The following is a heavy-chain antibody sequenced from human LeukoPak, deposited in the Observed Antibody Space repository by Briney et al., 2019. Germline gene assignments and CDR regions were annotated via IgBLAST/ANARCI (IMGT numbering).Heavy chain of an antibody. Sequence: GGSLRLSCAASGFRFNNYAMHWVRQPPGTGLEWVAVISMDGIQEYYADSAKGRFSISRDNSKNTLYLQMNSLRSEDTAVYYCAREVYSYALDALDPWGQGTMVTVSS. CDR2: ISMDGIQE. V-gene: IGHV3-30*04. J-gene: IGHJ3*01. CDR1: GFRFNNYA. D-gene: IGHD5-18*01. CDR3: AREVYSYALDALDP.